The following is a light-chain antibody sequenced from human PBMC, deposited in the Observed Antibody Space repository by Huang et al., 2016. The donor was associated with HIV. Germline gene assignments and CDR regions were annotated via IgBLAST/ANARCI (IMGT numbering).Light chain of an antibody. V-gene: IGKV3-15*01. Sequence: EIVMTQSPATLSVSPGDRVTLSCRASQRVGNTLAWYQQRPGQAPRLLIYGASARAAGVPVRFSGSGSGTDFTLTITGLQLEDLGVYFCQQYSNWPRTFGQGTKV. CDR3: QQYSNWPRT. CDR1: QRVGNT. CDR2: GAS. J-gene: IGKJ1*01.